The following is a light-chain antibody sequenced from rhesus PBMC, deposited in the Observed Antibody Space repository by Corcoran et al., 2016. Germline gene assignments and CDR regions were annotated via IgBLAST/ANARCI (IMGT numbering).Light chain of an antibody. CDR3: QKDYSRPLT. V-gene: IGKV3-42*01. J-gene: IGKJ4*01. CDR2: GAT. CDR1: QSVSSS. Sequence: EIVMTQSPATLSVSPGERATFPCRASQSVSSSLAWYQQTPGQAPKLLIYGATSRATGIPDRFSGSGSGTEFTLTIRSMEPEDVGICYGQKDYSRPLTIGGGAKVELK.